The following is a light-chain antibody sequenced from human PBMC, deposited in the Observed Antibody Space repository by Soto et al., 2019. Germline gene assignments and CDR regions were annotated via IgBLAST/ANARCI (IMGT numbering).Light chain of an antibody. CDR2: AAS. CDR3: QRYHSALLT. CDR1: QDIRNY. J-gene: IGKJ3*01. V-gene: IGKV1-27*01. Sequence: DIQMTQSPSSLSASVGDRVTMTCRASQDIRNYVAWYQQKPGEVPKLLIYAASTLQSWVPARFSGGGFGTDFTLTISSLRPEDVATYYCQRYHSALLTFGPGTKVDLK.